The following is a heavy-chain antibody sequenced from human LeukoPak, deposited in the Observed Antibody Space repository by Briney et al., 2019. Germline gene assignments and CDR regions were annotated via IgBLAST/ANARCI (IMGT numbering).Heavy chain of an antibody. CDR2: MNPHSGKT. CDR3: ARLSSHYGDYKVDP. CDR1: GGSFSTFG. V-gene: IGHV1-8*02. J-gene: IGHJ5*02. D-gene: IGHD4-17*01. Sequence: ASVKVSCKASGGSFSTFGINWVRQATGQGLEWMGWMNPHSGKTGYAQNFQGRVTMTRDTSISTAYMELSSLRSEDTAVYYCARLSSHYGDYKVDPWGQGTLVTVSS.